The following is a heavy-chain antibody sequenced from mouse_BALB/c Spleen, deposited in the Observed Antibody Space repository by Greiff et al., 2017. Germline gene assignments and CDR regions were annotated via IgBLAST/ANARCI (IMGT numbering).Heavy chain of an antibody. J-gene: IGHJ4*01. D-gene: IGHD1-1*01. V-gene: IGHV1-7*01. Sequence: QVQLKESGAELAKPGASVKMSCKASGYTFTSYWMHWVKQRPGQGLEWIGYINPSTGYTEYNQKFKDKATLTADKSSSTAYMQLSSLTSEDSAVYYCARRFPITTGYYAMDYWGQGTSVTVSS. CDR2: INPSTGYT. CDR1: GYTFTSYW. CDR3: ARRFPITTGYYAMDY.